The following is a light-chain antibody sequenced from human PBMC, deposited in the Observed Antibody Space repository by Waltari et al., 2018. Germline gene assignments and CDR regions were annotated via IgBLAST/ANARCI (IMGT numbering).Light chain of an antibody. J-gene: IGKJ4*01. CDR1: QSISNY. CDR3: QQSNSTPHT. V-gene: IGKV1-39*01. Sequence: DIQMTQSPSSLSASVGDRLTITCRTSQSISNYLNWYQQKPGKVPKLLIYAASSLQSGVPSRFSGSGSGTEFTLTISSLQPDDFATYYCQQSNSTPHTFGEGTKVEIK. CDR2: AAS.